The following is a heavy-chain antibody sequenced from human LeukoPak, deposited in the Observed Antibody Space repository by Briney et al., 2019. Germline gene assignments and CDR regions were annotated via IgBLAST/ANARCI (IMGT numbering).Heavy chain of an antibody. CDR1: GTSITDSY. CDR2: IIYSGST. Sequence: PSETLSLTCTVSGTSITDSYWSWIRQSPGKGLEWIGYIIYSGSTNYNPSLKGRVTMSADTSQNQFSLKLSSVTAADTAVYYCASRKLGNDYWGQGTLVTVSS. V-gene: IGHV4-59*01. D-gene: IGHD7-27*01. J-gene: IGHJ4*02. CDR3: ASRKLGNDY.